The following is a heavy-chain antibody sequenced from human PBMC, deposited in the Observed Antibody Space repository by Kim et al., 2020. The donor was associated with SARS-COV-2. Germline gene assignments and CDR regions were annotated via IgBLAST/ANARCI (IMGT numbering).Heavy chain of an antibody. V-gene: IGHV3-30-3*01. J-gene: IGHJ4*02. Sequence: GGSLRLSCAASGFTFSSYAMHWVRQAPGKGLEWMAVISYDGSNKYYADSVKGRFTISRDNSKNTLYLQMNSLRAEDTAVYYCARPHSGSYLGAVDYWGQGTLVTVSS. CDR3: ARPHSGSYLGAVDY. CDR2: ISYDGSNK. D-gene: IGHD1-26*01. CDR1: GFTFSSYA.